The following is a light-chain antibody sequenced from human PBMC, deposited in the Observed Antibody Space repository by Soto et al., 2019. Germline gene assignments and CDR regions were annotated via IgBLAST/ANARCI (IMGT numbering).Light chain of an antibody. Sequence: QSVLTQPPSVSGAPGQRVTISCTGSSSNIGAGYDVHWYQHLPGKAPKLLIYRNTNRPSGVSDRLSGSKSGTSASLAITGLQTEDEADYYCQSYDSSLNAYVFGTGTKLTVL. CDR3: QSYDSSLNAYV. CDR2: RNT. V-gene: IGLV1-40*01. CDR1: SSNIGAGYD. J-gene: IGLJ1*01.